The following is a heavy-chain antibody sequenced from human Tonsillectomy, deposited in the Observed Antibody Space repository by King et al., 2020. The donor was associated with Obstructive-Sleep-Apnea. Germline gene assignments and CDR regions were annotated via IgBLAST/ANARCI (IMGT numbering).Heavy chain of an antibody. J-gene: IGHJ4*02. CDR1: GGSITYYY. CDR3: ARGGRDGHKWEFDY. V-gene: IGHV4-59*01. CDR2: IYYSGST. D-gene: IGHD5-24*01. Sequence: VQLQESGPGLVKPSETLSLTCTVSGGSITYYYWSWIRQPPGKRLEWIGYIYYSGSTNYNPSLKSRVTISVDTSKKQFSLSLSSVTAADTAVYYCARGGRDGHKWEFDYWGLGTLVTVSS.